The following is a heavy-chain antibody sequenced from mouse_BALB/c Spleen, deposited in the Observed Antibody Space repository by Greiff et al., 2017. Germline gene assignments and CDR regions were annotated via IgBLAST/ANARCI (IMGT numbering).Heavy chain of an antibody. V-gene: IGHV5-6-3*01. Sequence: EVMLVESGGGLVQPGGSLKLSCAASGFTFSSYGMSWVRQTPDKRLELVATINSNGGSTYYPDSVKGRFTISRDNAKNTLYLQMSSLKSEDTAMYDCARVKYGEDAMDYWGQGTSVTVSS. CDR2: INSNGGST. D-gene: IGHD2-10*02. CDR3: ARVKYGEDAMDY. CDR1: GFTFSSYG. J-gene: IGHJ4*01.